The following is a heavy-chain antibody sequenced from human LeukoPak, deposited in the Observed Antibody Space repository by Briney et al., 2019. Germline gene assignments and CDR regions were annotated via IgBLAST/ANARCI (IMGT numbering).Heavy chain of an antibody. V-gene: IGHV3-21*01. Sequence: GGSLRLPCAASGFTFSSYEMTWVRQAPGKGLEWVSSISSSSSYIYYADSVKGRFTISRDNAKNSLYLQMNSLRAEDTAVYYCARDQKIAAAGSAFDIWGQGTMVTVSS. CDR3: ARDQKIAAAGSAFDI. CDR2: ISSSSSYI. J-gene: IGHJ3*02. D-gene: IGHD6-13*01. CDR1: GFTFSSYE.